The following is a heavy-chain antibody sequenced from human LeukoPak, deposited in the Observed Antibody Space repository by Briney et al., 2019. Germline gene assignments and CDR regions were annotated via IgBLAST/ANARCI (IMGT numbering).Heavy chain of an antibody. V-gene: IGHV5-51*01. Sequence: GESLKISCKGSGYSFTSYWIGWVRQMPGKGLEWMGIIYPGDSDTRYSPSFQGQVTISADKSISTAYLQWSSLKASDTAMYYCARPPTIGYYGSGSYYDYWGQGTLVTVPS. CDR1: GYSFTSYW. CDR3: ARPPTIGYYGSGSYYDY. D-gene: IGHD3-10*01. CDR2: IYPGDSDT. J-gene: IGHJ4*02.